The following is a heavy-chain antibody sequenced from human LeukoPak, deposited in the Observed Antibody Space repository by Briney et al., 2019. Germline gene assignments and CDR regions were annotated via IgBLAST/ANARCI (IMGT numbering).Heavy chain of an antibody. CDR1: GFSFTTYW. J-gene: IGHJ4*02. V-gene: IGHV3-7*01. Sequence: GSLRLSCAASGFSFTTYWMGWVRPAPGKGLEWVANIKQDGTEKYYVDSVMGRFTISRDNAKNSLYLQMNSLRVEDTAMYYCAKLAKYFYGSETYYFFEHWGQGTPVTASS. CDR3: AKLAKYFYGSETYYFFEH. CDR2: IKQDGTEK. D-gene: IGHD3-10*01.